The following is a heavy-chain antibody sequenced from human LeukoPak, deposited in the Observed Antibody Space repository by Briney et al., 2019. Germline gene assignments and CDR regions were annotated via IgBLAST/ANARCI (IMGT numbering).Heavy chain of an antibody. CDR2: INPNSGGT. D-gene: IGHD3-22*01. J-gene: IGHJ4*02. V-gene: IGHV1-2*06. CDR1: GYTLTELS. Sequence: ASVKVSCKVSGYTLTELSMHWVRQAPGQGLEWMGRINPNSGGTNYAQKFQGRVIMTRDTSISTAYMELSRLRSDDTAFYYCARGDYYDSSGYFYWGQGTLVTVSS. CDR3: ARGDYYDSSGYFY.